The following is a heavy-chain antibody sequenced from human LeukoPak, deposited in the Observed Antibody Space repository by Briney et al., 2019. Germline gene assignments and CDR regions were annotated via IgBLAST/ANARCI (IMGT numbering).Heavy chain of an antibody. CDR3: ARDSGDYYYYGMDV. V-gene: IGHV4-38-2*02. D-gene: IGHD3-10*01. J-gene: IGHJ6*04. CDR2: IYHSGST. CDR1: GYSISSGYY. Sequence: SGTLSLTCAVSGYSISSGYYWGWIRQPPGKGLEWIGSIYHSGSTYYNPSLKSRVTISVDTSKNQFSLKLSSVTAADTAVYYCARDSGDYYYYGMDVWGKGTTVTVSS.